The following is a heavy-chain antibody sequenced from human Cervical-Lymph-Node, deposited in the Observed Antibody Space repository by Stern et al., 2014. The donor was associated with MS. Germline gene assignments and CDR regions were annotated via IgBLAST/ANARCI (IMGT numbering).Heavy chain of an antibody. CDR2: IIPIFGVA. V-gene: IGHV1-69*01. D-gene: IGHD1-1*01. Sequence: DQLVESGAEVKKPGSSVKVSCMASGGTFSSQAISWVRQAPGQGLEWLGGIIPIFGVAHYAQKLQGRVTITADESTSTAYMELRSLRSEDTAVYYCARDEIGQTTTHYYYYGMDVWGQGTTVTVSS. CDR1: GGTFSSQA. CDR3: ARDEIGQTTTHYYYYGMDV. J-gene: IGHJ6*02.